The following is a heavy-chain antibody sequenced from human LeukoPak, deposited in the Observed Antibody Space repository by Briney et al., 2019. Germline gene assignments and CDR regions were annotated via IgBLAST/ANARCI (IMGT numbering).Heavy chain of an antibody. CDR2: ISGSGDGT. J-gene: IGHJ5*02. CDR1: GFTFSNYA. Sequence: GGSLRLSCAASGFTFSNYAMSWVRQSPGKRLEWVSTISGSGDGTYYADSVKGRFTISRDNSKNTLYLQMNSLRADDTAVYYCAKSRTASHWFDPWGQGTLVTVSS. V-gene: IGHV3-23*01. D-gene: IGHD1-14*01. CDR3: AKSRTASHWFDP.